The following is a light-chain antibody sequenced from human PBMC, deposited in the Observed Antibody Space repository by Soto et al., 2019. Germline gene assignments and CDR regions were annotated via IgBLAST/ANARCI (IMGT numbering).Light chain of an antibody. CDR2: KAS. CDR3: QQSYSTPPIT. J-gene: IGKJ5*01. V-gene: IGKV1-5*03. Sequence: DIQMTQSPSTLSVSVGDRVTITCRASQSISSWLAWHQQKPGKAPKLLISKASSLESGVPSRFSGSGSGTEFTLTISSLQPEDFATYYCQQSYSTPPITFGQGTRLEIK. CDR1: QSISSW.